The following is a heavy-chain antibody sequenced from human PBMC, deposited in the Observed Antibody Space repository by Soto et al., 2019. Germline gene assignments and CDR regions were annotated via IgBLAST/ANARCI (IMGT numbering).Heavy chain of an antibody. CDR2: IIPIFGTA. CDR1: GYTFTSYG. V-gene: IGHV1-69*06. D-gene: IGHD2-2*01. J-gene: IGHJ6*02. Sequence: SVKVSCKASGYTFTSYGISWVRQAPGQGLEWMGGIIPIFGTANYAQKFQGRVTITADKSTSTAYMELSSLRSEDTAVYYCARTVVPAAMHYYYGMDVWGQGTTVTVSS. CDR3: ARTVVPAAMHYYYGMDV.